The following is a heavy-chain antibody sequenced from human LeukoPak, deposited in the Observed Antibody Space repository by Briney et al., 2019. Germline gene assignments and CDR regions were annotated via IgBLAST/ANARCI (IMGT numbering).Heavy chain of an antibody. V-gene: IGHV4-59*01. Sequence: SETLSLTCTVSGGSISSYYWSWIRQPPGKGLEWIGYIYYSGSTNYNPSLKSRVTISVDTSKNQFSLKLSSVTAADTAVYYCARGSRYSSRLYQGDYYYGMDVWGQGTTVTVSS. CDR2: IYYSGST. CDR1: GGSISSYY. CDR3: ARGSRYSSRLYQGDYYYGMDV. D-gene: IGHD6-13*01. J-gene: IGHJ6*02.